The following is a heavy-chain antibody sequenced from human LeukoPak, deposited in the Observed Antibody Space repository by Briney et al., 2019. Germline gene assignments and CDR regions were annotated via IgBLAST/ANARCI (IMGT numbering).Heavy chain of an antibody. D-gene: IGHD1-26*01. Sequence: SETLSLTCTVSGDSISSGDYYWSWIRQPPGKGLEWIGYIYYSGSTNYNPSLKSRVTISVDTSKNQFSLKLSSVTAADTAVYYCARGRRIVGSRVRGWSYYFDYWGQGTLVTVSS. CDR3: ARGRRIVGSRVRGWSYYFDY. J-gene: IGHJ4*02. CDR2: IYYSGST. V-gene: IGHV4-61*08. CDR1: GDSISSGDYY.